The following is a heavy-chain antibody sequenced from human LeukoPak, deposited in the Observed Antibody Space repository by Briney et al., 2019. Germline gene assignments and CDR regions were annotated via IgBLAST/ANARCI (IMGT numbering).Heavy chain of an antibody. J-gene: IGHJ4*02. CDR1: GFTFSSHW. D-gene: IGHD5-18*01. Sequence: GGSLRLSCVASGFTFSSHWMSWVRQAPGKGLEWVANIKQDGSEKKYVDSVKGRFTISRDNAKNSLYLQMNSLRVEDTAVYYCVRDSLVGYGHRYFDWWGQGTLVTVSS. CDR3: VRDSLVGYGHRYFDW. V-gene: IGHV3-7*01. CDR2: IKQDGSEK.